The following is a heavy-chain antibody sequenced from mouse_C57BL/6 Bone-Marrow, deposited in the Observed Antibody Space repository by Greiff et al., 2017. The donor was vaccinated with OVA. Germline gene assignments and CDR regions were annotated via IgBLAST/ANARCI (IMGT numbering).Heavy chain of an antibody. Sequence: DVKLVESGGGLVKPGGSLKLSCAASGFTFSDYGMHWVRQAPEKGLEWVAYISSGSSTIYYADTVKGRFTISRDNAKNTLFLQMTSLRSEDTAMYYCAAGQLGRYFDVWGTGTTVTVSS. J-gene: IGHJ1*03. V-gene: IGHV5-17*01. CDR3: AAGQLGRYFDV. D-gene: IGHD4-1*02. CDR1: GFTFSDYG. CDR2: ISSGSSTI.